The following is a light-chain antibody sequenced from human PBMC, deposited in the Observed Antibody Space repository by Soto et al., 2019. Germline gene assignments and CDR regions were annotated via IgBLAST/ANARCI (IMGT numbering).Light chain of an antibody. Sequence: QPVLTQSPSASASLGASVKLTCTLSSGHSNYAIAWHQQQPGKGPRYLMKLNSDGSHNKGDGIPDRFSGSSSGAERYLTISRLQSEDEADYYCQTWGTGTVLFGGGTKVTVL. CDR3: QTWGTGTVL. J-gene: IGLJ2*01. V-gene: IGLV4-69*02. CDR1: SGHSNYA. CDR2: LNSDGSH.